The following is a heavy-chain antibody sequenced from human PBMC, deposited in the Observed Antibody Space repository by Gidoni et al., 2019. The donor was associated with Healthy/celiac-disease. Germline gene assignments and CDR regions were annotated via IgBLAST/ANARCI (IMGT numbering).Heavy chain of an antibody. D-gene: IGHD3-3*01. J-gene: IGHJ4*02. CDR2: ISYDGSNK. V-gene: IGHV3-30*18. CDR3: AKGRFLEWLSDFDY. Sequence: QVQLVESGGGVVQPGRSLRLSCAASGFTFSSYGMHWVRQAPGKGLEWVAVISYDGSNKYYADSVKGRFTISRDNSKNTLYLQMNSLRAEDTAVYYCAKGRFLEWLSDFDYWGQGTLVTVSS. CDR1: GFTFSSYG.